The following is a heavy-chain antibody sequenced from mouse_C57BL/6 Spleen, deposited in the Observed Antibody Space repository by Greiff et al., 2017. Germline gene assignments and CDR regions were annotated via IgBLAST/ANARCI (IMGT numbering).Heavy chain of an antibody. V-gene: IGHV1-69*01. CDR3: ARGAIDYGSNWYFDV. CDR1: GYTFTSYW. J-gene: IGHJ1*03. D-gene: IGHD1-1*01. CDR2: IDPSDSYT. Sequence: QVQLQQPGAELVMPGASVKLSCKASGYTFTSYWMHWVKQRPGQGLEWIGEIDPSDSYTNYNQKFKGKSTLTVDKSSSTAYMQLSSLTSEDSAVYYCARGAIDYGSNWYFDVWGTGTTVTVSS.